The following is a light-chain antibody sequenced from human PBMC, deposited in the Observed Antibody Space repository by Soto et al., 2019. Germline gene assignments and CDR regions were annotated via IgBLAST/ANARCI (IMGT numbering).Light chain of an antibody. CDR3: QQYGTSPRT. J-gene: IGKJ1*01. Sequence: EIVMTQSPATLSVSPVERATLSCRASQSVSNNYVAWYQQKFGQAPRLLIYGASSRATGIPDRFSGSGSGTDFTLTISRLEPEDFAVYYCQQYGTSPRTFGQGTKVDIK. V-gene: IGKV3-20*01. CDR1: QSVSNNY. CDR2: GAS.